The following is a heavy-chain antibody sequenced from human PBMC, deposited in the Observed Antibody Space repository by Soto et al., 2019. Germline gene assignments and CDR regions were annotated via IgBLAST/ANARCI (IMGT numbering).Heavy chain of an antibody. Sequence: SETLSLTCTVSGGSISSYYWSWIRQPPGKGLEWIGYIYYSGSTNYNPSLKNRVTISVDTSKNQFSLKLSSVTAADTAVYYCARAPYYYDRSGYFFFDYWGQGTLVTVSS. CDR1: GGSISSYY. V-gene: IGHV4-59*01. J-gene: IGHJ4*02. D-gene: IGHD3-22*01. CDR2: IYYSGST. CDR3: ARAPYYYDRSGYFFFDY.